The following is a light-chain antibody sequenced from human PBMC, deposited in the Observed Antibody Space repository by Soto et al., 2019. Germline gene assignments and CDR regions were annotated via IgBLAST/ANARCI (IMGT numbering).Light chain of an antibody. CDR2: GAS. Sequence: EIVLTQSPGTLSLSPGERATLSCRASQSVSSSYLAWYQQKPGQAPRLLIYGASSRATGIPDRFSGSGSGTDLTLTISSLQSEDFAVYYCQQYDNWPWTFGQGTKVDIK. CDR1: QSVSSSY. CDR3: QQYDNWPWT. V-gene: IGKV3-20*01. J-gene: IGKJ1*01.